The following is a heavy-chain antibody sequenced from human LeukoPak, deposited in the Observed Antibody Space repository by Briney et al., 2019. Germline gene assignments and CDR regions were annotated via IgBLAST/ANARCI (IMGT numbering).Heavy chain of an antibody. Sequence: PSETLSLTCAVYGGSFSGYYWSWIRQPPGKGLEWIGEINHSGSTNYNPSLKSRVTISVDTSKNQFSLKLSSVTAADTAVYYCARHDPGYSSSWYEYWGQGTLVTVSS. CDR1: GGSFSGYY. D-gene: IGHD6-13*01. CDR2: INHSGST. J-gene: IGHJ4*02. V-gene: IGHV4-34*01. CDR3: ARHDPGYSSSWYEY.